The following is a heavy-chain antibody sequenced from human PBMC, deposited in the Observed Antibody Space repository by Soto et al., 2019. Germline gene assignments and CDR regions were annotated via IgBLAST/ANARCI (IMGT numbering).Heavy chain of an antibody. CDR3: ARAMVRGAHYFDY. J-gene: IGHJ4*02. D-gene: IGHD3-10*01. Sequence: SETLALACTVSGRPISSYYWSWIGQPPGKGLEWIGYIYYSGSTNYNPSLKSRVTISVDTSKNQFSLKLSSVTAADPAVYYCARAMVRGAHYFDYWGQGTLVTVSS. CDR2: IYYSGST. CDR1: GRPISSYY. V-gene: IGHV4-59*12.